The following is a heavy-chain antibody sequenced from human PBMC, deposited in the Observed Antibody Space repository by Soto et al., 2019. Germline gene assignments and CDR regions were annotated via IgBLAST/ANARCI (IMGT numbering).Heavy chain of an antibody. D-gene: IGHD3-22*01. CDR1: GGSMSPNY. Sequence: SETLSLTCTVSGGSMSPNYWSWFRQPPGRGLEWVGYIYYAGSTSYNPSLKSRVTISLETSKSQFSLRLSSVTAADTAVYFCARLGFYYQSLAPWGPGTLVTVSS. J-gene: IGHJ5*02. CDR3: ARLGFYYQSLAP. CDR2: IYYAGST. V-gene: IGHV4-59*08.